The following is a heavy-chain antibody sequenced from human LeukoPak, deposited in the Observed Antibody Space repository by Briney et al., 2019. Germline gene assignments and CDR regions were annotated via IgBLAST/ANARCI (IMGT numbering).Heavy chain of an antibody. CDR3: ARAAYDSSGYLTL. D-gene: IGHD3-22*01. V-gene: IGHV3-33*01. CDR1: GFTFSSYG. CDR2: IWYDGTNK. J-gene: IGHJ4*02. Sequence: GGSLRLSCAASGFTFSSYGMHWVRQAPGKGLEWVAVIWYDGTNKYYADSVKGRFTISRDNSKNTLFLQMNSLRVEDTAVYNCARAAYDSSGYLTLWGQGTLVTVSS.